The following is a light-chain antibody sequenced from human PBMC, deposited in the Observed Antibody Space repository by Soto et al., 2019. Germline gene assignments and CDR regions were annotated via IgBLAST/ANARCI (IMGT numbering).Light chain of an antibody. V-gene: IGLV2-8*01. CDR3: KSYARSNTYV. CDR1: KNDIGVYDF. J-gene: IGLJ1*01. CDR2: EVV. Sequence: QSALTQPPSASGSPGQSVTISCTGTKNDIGVYDFVSWYQHHPGKAPRLIIYEVVQRPSGVPDRFSGSKSGNTASLTVSGLQAAGEADYFCKSYARSNTYVFGSGTKLTVL.